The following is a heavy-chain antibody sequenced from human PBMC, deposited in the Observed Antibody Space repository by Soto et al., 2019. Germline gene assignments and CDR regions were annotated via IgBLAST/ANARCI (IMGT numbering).Heavy chain of an antibody. Sequence: EVQLLESGGGLVQPGGSLRLSCAASGFTFSSYGLNWVRQAPGKGLEWVSVISDSGGSTYYADSVKGRFTISRDNSKNTLSLEMSSLRAEDTAVYYCGGISVGSWGKGTVVTVSS. CDR1: GFTFSSYG. J-gene: IGHJ5*02. CDR2: ISDSGGST. CDR3: GGISVGS. D-gene: IGHD6-19*01. V-gene: IGHV3-23*01.